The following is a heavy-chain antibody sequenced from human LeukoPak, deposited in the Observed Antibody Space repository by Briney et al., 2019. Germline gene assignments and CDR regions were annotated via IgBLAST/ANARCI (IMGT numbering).Heavy chain of an antibody. CDR3: ARGTGSSGYDYWDY. J-gene: IGHJ4*02. CDR2: ISSSGSTI. D-gene: IGHD5-12*01. Sequence: GGSLRLSCAASGFTFSNYAMSWVRQAPGKGLEWVSYISSSGSTIYYADSVKGRFTISRDNAKNSLYLQMNSLRAEDTAVYYCARGTGSSGYDYWDYWGQGTLVTVSS. CDR1: GFTFSNYA. V-gene: IGHV3-48*03.